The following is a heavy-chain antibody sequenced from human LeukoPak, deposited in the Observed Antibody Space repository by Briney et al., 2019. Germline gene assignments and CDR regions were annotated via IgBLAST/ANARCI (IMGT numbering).Heavy chain of an antibody. Sequence: KPGGSLRLSCAASGFTFSSYAMHWVRQAPGKGLEWVSSISSSSSYIYYADSVKGRFTISRDNAKNSLYLQMNSLRAEDTAVYYCARSGPLYYYDSSGYWPRPFDYWGQGTLVTVSS. CDR2: ISSSSSYI. V-gene: IGHV3-21*01. CDR1: GFTFSSYA. D-gene: IGHD3-22*01. J-gene: IGHJ4*02. CDR3: ARSGPLYYYDSSGYWPRPFDY.